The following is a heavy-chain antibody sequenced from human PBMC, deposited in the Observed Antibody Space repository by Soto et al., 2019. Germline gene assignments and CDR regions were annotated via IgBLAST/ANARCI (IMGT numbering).Heavy chain of an antibody. J-gene: IGHJ4*02. CDR2: VHYSGST. CDR1: GGSISSGGYY. D-gene: IGHD3-22*01. V-gene: IGHV4-39*01. CDR3: ARQHYYDSSGYYTWN. Sequence: SETLSLTCTVSGGSISSGGYYWSWIRQPPGKGLEWIATVHYSGSTYYTPSLKNRVTISADTSNNQFSLRLNSVTAADTAVYYCARQHYYDSSGYYTWNRGQRTLVTVSS.